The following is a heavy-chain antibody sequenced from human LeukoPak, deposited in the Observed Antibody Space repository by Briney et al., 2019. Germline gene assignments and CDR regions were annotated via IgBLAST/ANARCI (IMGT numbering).Heavy chain of an antibody. D-gene: IGHD3/OR15-3a*01. CDR2: ISDSGDIT. J-gene: IGHJ4*02. CDR1: GFTFSSQS. CDR3: VKWTGYGMY. V-gene: IGHV3-23*01. Sequence: GGSLRLSCAASGFTFSSQSMTWVRRAPGKGLEWVSGISDSGDITYYADSVKGRFTISRDNSKNTLYLQMNSLRVEDTAVYYCVKWTGYGMYWGQGTLVTVSS.